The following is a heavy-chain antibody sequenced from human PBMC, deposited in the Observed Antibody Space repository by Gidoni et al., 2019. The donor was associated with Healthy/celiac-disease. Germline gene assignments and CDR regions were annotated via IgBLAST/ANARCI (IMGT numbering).Heavy chain of an antibody. CDR2: IYYSGST. Sequence: QVQLRESGPGLVKPSETLSLTCTVSGGSISSYYWSWIRQPPGKGLEWIGYIYYSGSTNYNPSLKSRVTISVDTSKNQFSLKLSSVTAADTAVYYCARVIHYDSSGGFDYWGQGTLVTVSS. V-gene: IGHV4-59*01. D-gene: IGHD3-22*01. CDR3: ARVIHYDSSGGFDY. J-gene: IGHJ4*02. CDR1: GGSISSYY.